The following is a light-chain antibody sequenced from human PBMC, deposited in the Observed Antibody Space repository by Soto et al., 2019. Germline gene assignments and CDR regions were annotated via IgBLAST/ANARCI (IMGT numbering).Light chain of an antibody. V-gene: IGKV3-15*01. CDR1: QSVSTN. Sequence: EIVMPQSPATLSVSPGERATLSCRASQSVSTNLAWYQQKPGQAPRLLIYGASTRATGISARFSGSGSGTEFTLTISSLQSEDFAVYFCQQYADWPKTFGQGTKVDIK. CDR3: QQYADWPKT. J-gene: IGKJ1*01. CDR2: GAS.